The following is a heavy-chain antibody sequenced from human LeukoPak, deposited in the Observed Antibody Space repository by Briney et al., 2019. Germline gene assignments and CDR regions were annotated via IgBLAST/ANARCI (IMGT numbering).Heavy chain of an antibody. D-gene: IGHD6-13*01. CDR2: IKQDGSEK. J-gene: IGHJ4*02. V-gene: IGHV3-7*01. Sequence: GGSLRLSCAASGFSFSSFWMSWVRQAPGKGLEWVANIKQDGSEKNYVDSVKGRFTISRDNAKNSLYLQLNSLRAEDTAVYYCTREGITAAADYWGQGTLVTVSS. CDR3: TREGITAAADY. CDR1: GFSFSSFW.